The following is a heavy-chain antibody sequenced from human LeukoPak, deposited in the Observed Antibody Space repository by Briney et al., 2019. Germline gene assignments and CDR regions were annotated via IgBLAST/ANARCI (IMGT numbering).Heavy chain of an antibody. CDR2: INHSGST. Sequence: SETLSLTCAVYGGSFSGYYWSWIRQPPGKGLEWIGEINHSGSTNYNPSLKSRVTTSVDTSRNQFSLKLSSVTAADAAVYYCARGPGPFYYYYGMDVWGQGTTVTVSS. J-gene: IGHJ6*02. D-gene: IGHD1-14*01. CDR3: ARGPGPFYYYYGMDV. V-gene: IGHV4-34*01. CDR1: GGSFSGYY.